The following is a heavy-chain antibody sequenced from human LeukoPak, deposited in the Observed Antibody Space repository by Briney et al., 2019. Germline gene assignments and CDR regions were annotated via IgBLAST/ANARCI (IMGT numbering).Heavy chain of an antibody. CDR3: VRDIQWRFDP. J-gene: IGHJ5*02. CDR1: GYIFTSYG. Sequence: ASVKVSCKASGYIFTSYGISWVRQAPGQGLEWMGWISTNKGNTNYAQRLQGRVTMTTDTSTSTAYMELRSLRSDDTAIYYCVRDIQWRFDPWGQGALVTVSS. V-gene: IGHV1-18*01. D-gene: IGHD2-8*01. CDR2: ISTNKGNT.